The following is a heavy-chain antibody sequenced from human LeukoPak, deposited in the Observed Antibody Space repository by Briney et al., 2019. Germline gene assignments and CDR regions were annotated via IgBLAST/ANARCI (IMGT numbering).Heavy chain of an antibody. CDR1: GFAFKNYA. CDR3: AKTQWKVGATDYFDY. V-gene: IGHV3-23*01. J-gene: IGHJ4*01. D-gene: IGHD1-26*01. Sequence: PAGTLRLSCAASGFAFKNYAMTWVRQAPGKGLQWVSNINDNGGQRHYADSVKGRFTISRDNSKNTLFLQMDSLRAEDTAVYYCAKTQWKVGATDYFDYWGHGILVTVSS. CDR2: INDNGGQR.